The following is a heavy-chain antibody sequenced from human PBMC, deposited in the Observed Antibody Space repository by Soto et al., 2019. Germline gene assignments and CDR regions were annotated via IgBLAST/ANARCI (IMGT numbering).Heavy chain of an antibody. J-gene: IGHJ4*02. CDR2: IIPIFGTA. Sequence: QVQLVQSGAEVKKPGSSVKVSCKASGGTFSSYAISWVRQAPGQGLVWMGGIIPIFGTANYAQKFQGRVTVTADKSTSTTYMAVSKPGTEDTAVFYWAQDEAPVATYFDYWGQGTLVTVSS. V-gene: IGHV1-69*06. CDR3: AQDEAPVATYFDY. CDR1: GGTFSSYA. D-gene: IGHD5-12*01.